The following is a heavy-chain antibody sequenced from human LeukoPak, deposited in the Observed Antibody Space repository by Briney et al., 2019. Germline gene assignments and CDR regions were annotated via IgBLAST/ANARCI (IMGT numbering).Heavy chain of an antibody. Sequence: GGTLRLSCAASGFTFSSYGMSWVRQAPGKGLEWVSAISGSGGSTYYADSVKGRFTISRDNSKNTLYLQMNSLRAEDTAVYYCAKGRGCSGGSCNLDYWGQGTLVTVSS. CDR1: GFTFSSYG. D-gene: IGHD2-15*01. J-gene: IGHJ4*02. V-gene: IGHV3-23*01. CDR2: ISGSGGST. CDR3: AKGRGCSGGSCNLDY.